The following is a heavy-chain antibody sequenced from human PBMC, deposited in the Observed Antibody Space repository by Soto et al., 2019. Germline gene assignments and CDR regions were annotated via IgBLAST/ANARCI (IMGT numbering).Heavy chain of an antibody. D-gene: IGHD3-10*01. Sequence: QVQLQESGPGLVKPSETLSLTCTVSGDSFSSYYWSWIRQPAGKGLEWIGRIYPSGTTNYNPSLKSRLTISRDTSKNQFSLSLRSVTAADTAVYFCARDDYGSAGMDVWGQGTTVTVSS. V-gene: IGHV4-4*07. J-gene: IGHJ6*02. CDR1: GDSFSSYY. CDR2: IYPSGTT. CDR3: ARDDYGSAGMDV.